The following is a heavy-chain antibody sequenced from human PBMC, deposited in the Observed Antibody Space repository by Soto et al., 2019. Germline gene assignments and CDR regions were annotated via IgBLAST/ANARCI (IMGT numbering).Heavy chain of an antibody. CDR2: IYHSGST. Sequence: PLETLSLTCAVSGGSISSGGYSWSWIRQPPGKGLEWIGYIYHSGSTYYNPSLKSRVTISVDRSKNQFSLKLSSVTAADTAVYYCARGAPVRFDPWGQGTLVTVSS. CDR3: ARGAPVRFDP. CDR1: GGSISSGGYS. J-gene: IGHJ5*02. V-gene: IGHV4-30-2*01. D-gene: IGHD2-8*01.